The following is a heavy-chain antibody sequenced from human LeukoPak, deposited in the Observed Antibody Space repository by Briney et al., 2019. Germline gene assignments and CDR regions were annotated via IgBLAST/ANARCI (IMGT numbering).Heavy chain of an antibody. CDR2: ISCYNGDT. CDR1: GYTFNKYG. CDR3: ARDPSNTSGWKTWFDT. D-gene: IGHD6-19*01. V-gene: IGHV1-18*03. J-gene: IGHJ5*02. Sequence: ASVKVSCMASGYTFNKYGISWVRQAPGQGLEWMGWISCYNGDTNYAQKLQGRVTLSTDTPTATVYMELRSLRSDDMAVYYCARDPSNTSGWKTWFDTWGQGTPVTVSS.